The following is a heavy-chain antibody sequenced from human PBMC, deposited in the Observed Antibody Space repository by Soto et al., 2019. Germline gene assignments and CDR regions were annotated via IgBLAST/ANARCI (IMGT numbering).Heavy chain of an antibody. CDR1: GFTFSSYD. V-gene: IGHV3-13*01. CDR2: IGTAGDT. J-gene: IGHJ4*02. D-gene: IGHD1-1*01. CDR3: ARWETGITGNYFDY. Sequence: GGSLRLSCAASGFTFSSYDMHWVRQATGKGLEWVSAIGTAGDTYYPGSVKGRFTISRENAKNSLYLQMNSLRAEDTAVYYCARWETGITGNYFDYWGQGTLVTVSS.